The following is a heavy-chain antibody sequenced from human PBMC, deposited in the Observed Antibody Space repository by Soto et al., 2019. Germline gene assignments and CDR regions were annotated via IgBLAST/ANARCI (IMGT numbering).Heavy chain of an antibody. CDR3: ERAYYYDSSGYYDAFDI. V-gene: IGHV1-69*13. Sequence: SVKVSCKASGGTFSSYAISWVRQAPGQGLEWMGGIIPIFGTANYAQKFQGRVTITADESTSTAYVELSSLRSEDTAVYYCERAYYYDSSGYYDAFDIWGQGTMVTVSS. D-gene: IGHD3-22*01. J-gene: IGHJ3*02. CDR1: GGTFSSYA. CDR2: IIPIFGTA.